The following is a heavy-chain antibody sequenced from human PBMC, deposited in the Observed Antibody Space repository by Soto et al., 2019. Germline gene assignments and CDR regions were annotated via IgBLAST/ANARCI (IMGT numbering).Heavy chain of an antibody. CDR3: ARVVPDIVVVPAALYYYYYMDV. CDR2: ISSSSSYI. D-gene: IGHD2-2*01. Sequence: GGSLRLSCAASGFTFSSYSMNWVRQAPGKGLEWVSSISSSSSYIYYADSVKGRFTISRDNAKNSLYLQMNSLRAEDTAVYYCARVVPDIVVVPAALYYYYYMDVWGKGTTVTVSS. J-gene: IGHJ6*03. CDR1: GFTFSSYS. V-gene: IGHV3-21*01.